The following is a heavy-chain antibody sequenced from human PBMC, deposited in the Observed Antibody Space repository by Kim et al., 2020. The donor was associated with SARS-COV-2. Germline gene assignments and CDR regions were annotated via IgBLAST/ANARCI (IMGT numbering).Heavy chain of an antibody. CDR1: GFTFDDYA. V-gene: IGHV3-43*02. D-gene: IGHD6-19*01. CDR3: AKEKGWLANWYFDL. Sequence: GGSLRLSCAASGFTFDDYAMHWVRQAPGKGLEWVSLISGDGGSTYYADSVKGRFTISRDNSKNSLYLQMNSLRTEDTALYYCAKEKGWLANWYFDLWGRGTLVTVSS. CDR2: ISGDGGST. J-gene: IGHJ2*01.